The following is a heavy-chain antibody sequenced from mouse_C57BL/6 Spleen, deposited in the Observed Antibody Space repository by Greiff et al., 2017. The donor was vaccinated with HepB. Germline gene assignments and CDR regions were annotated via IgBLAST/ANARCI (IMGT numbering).Heavy chain of an antibody. J-gene: IGHJ4*01. CDR1: GYTFTSYW. CDR2: IDPSDSET. D-gene: IGHD3-2*02. CDR3: ARQLRLDYYAMDY. V-gene: IGHV1-52*01. Sequence: QVQLQQPGAELVRPGSSVKLSCKASGYTFTSYWMHWVKQRPIQGLEWIGNIDPSDSETHYNQKFKDKATLTVDKSSSTAYMQLSSLTSEDSAVYYCARQLRLDYYAMDYWGQGTSVTVSS.